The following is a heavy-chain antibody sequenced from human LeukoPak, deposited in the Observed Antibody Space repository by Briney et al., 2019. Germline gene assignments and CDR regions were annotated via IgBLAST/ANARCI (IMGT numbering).Heavy chain of an antibody. D-gene: IGHD6-13*01. CDR2: ISGSGDTT. CDR1: GFTSNNYA. CDR3: AIGGQIAAAGEPSRGY. V-gene: IGHV3-23*01. J-gene: IGHJ4*02. Sequence: AGGSLRLSRAASGFTSNNYAMSWVPHAPGKRLEWVSEISGSGDTTYYADSVKGRFTISRDTAKNSLYLQINSLRAEDTAVYYCAIGGQIAAAGEPSRGYWGQGTLVTVSS.